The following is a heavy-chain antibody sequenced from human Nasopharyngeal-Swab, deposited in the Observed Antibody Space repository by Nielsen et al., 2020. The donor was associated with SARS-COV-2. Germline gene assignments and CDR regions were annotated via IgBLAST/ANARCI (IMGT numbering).Heavy chain of an antibody. CDR1: GFTFDDYG. CDR2: INWNGGST. V-gene: IGHV3-20*01. D-gene: IGHD2-2*01. J-gene: IGHJ5*02. Sequence: GEALKISCAASGFTFDDYGMSRDRQAPGKGLEWVSGINWNGGSTGYADSVKGRFTISRDNAKNSLYLQMNSLRAEDTALYHCARWGVVVPAAQGGGWFDPWGQGTLVTVSS. CDR3: ARWGVVVPAAQGGGWFDP.